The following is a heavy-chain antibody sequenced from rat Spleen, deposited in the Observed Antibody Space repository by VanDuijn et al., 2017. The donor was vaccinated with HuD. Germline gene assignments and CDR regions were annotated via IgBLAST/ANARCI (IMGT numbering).Heavy chain of an antibody. CDR2: IIYDGTST. V-gene: IGHV5-7*01. D-gene: IGHD1-11*01. CDR3: TRHDGKYGGYSDYFDY. Sequence: EVQLVESGGGLVQPGRSLKISCAASGFSFTKYYMAWVRQAPTRGLEWVATIIYDGTSTYYRDSVKGRFTISRDNAKSTLYLQMNSLRSEDTATYYCTRHDGKYGGYSDYFDYWGQGVMVTVSS. CDR1: GFSFTKYY. J-gene: IGHJ2*01.